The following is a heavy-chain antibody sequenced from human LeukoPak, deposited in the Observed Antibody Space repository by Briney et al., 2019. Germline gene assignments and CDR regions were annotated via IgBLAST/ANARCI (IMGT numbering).Heavy chain of an antibody. CDR2: ISYSGNT. Sequence: PSETLSLTCTVSGVSISSGSYYWSWIRQPPGKGLECIGYISYSGNTYYNPSLNSRVTISVDTSKNQLSLRLSSVTAADTAVYYCASVTGYNWRELDYWGQGALVTVSS. J-gene: IGHJ4*02. CDR3: ASVTGYNWRELDY. V-gene: IGHV4-30-4*01. CDR1: GVSISSGSYY. D-gene: IGHD5-24*01.